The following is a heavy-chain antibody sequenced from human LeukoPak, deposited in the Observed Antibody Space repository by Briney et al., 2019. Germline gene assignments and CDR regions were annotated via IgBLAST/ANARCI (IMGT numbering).Heavy chain of an antibody. V-gene: IGHV1-46*01. J-gene: IGHJ4*02. D-gene: IGHD5-12*01. CDR1: GYTFTSYY. CDR3: ASISGYDEVDY. CDR2: INPSGGST. Sequence: ASVKVSCKASGYTFTSYYMHWVRQAPGQGLEWMGIINPSGGSTSYAQKFQGRVTMTRDMSTSTVYMELSSLRSEDTAVYYCASISGYDEVDYWGQGTLVTVSS.